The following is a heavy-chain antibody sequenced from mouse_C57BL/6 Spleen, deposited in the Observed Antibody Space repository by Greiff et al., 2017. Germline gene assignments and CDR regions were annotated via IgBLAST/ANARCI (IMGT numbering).Heavy chain of an antibody. Sequence: VQLQQSGPELVKPGASVKISCKASGYTFTDYYMNWVKQSHGKSLEWIGDINPDNGGTSYNQKFKGKATLTVDKSYSTAYMELRSLTSEDSAVYYCARLDYWGQGTSVTVSS. CDR3: ARLDY. CDR2: INPDNGGT. V-gene: IGHV1-26*01. CDR1: GYTFTDYY. J-gene: IGHJ4*01.